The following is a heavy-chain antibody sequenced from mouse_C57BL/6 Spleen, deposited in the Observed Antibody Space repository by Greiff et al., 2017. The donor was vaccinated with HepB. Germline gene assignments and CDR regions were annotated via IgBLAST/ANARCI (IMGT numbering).Heavy chain of an antibody. J-gene: IGHJ4*01. Sequence: QVQLQQSGAELARPGASVKLSCKASGYTFTSYGISWVKQRTGQGLEWIGEIYPRSGHTYYNEKFKGKATLTADKSSSTAYMELRSLTSEYSSVYFCAREGQGAMDYWGQGTSVTVSS. CDR1: GYTFTSYG. V-gene: IGHV1-81*01. D-gene: IGHD3-3*01. CDR3: AREGQGAMDY. CDR2: IYPRSGHT.